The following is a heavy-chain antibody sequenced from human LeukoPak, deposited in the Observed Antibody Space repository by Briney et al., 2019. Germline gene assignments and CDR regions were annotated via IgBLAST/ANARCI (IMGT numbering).Heavy chain of an antibody. CDR3: AKDRRNDFDY. CDR1: GFTFDDYA. CDR2: ISWNSCSI. J-gene: IGHJ4*02. V-gene: IGHV3-9*01. Sequence: GRSLRLSCAASGFTFDDYAMQWVRQAPGKGLEWVSGISWNSCSIGYADSVKGRFTISRDNAKNSLYLQMNSLRGDDTALYYCAKDRRNDFDYWGQGTLVTVSS. D-gene: IGHD1-14*01.